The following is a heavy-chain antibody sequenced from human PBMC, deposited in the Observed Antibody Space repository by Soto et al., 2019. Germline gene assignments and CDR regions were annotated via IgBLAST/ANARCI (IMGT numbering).Heavy chain of an antibody. V-gene: IGHV3-15*01. D-gene: IGHD3-3*01. CDR1: GFTFSNAW. Sequence: GGSLRLSCAASGFTFSNAWMSWVRQAPGKGLEWVGRIKSKTDGGTTDYAAPVKGRFTISRDDSKNTMYLQTNSLKTEEPAVYYCTTTHRGPRRITILKARAGAFDIWGQGTMVTVSS. CDR3: TTTHRGPRRITILKARAGAFDI. J-gene: IGHJ3*02. CDR2: IKSKTDGGTT.